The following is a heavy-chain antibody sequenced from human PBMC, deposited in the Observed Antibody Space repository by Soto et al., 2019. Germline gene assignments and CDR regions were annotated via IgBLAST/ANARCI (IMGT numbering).Heavy chain of an antibody. CDR1: GFTFSSYG. V-gene: IGHV3-30*18. D-gene: IGHD3-16*02. CDR2: ISYDGSNK. J-gene: IGHJ6*03. CDR3: AKDAEVIRNYYYYYYMDV. Sequence: GGSLRLSCASSGFTFSSYGMHWVRQAPGKGLEWVAVISYDGSNKYYADSVKGRFTISRDNSKNTLYLQMNSLRAEDTAVYYCAKDAEVIRNYYYYYYMDVWGKGTTVTVSS.